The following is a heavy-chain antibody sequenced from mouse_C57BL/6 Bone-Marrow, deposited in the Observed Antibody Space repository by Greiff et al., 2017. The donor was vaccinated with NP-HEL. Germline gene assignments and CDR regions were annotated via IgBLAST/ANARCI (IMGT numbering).Heavy chain of an antibody. CDR1: GYTFTSYW. D-gene: IGHD1-1*02. J-gene: IGHJ4*01. V-gene: IGHV1-52*01. CDR3: ARHYAPYAMDY. Sequence: QVQLQQPGAELVRPGSSVKLSCKASGYTFTSYWMHWVKQRPIQGLEWIGNIDPSDSETHYNQKFKDKATLTVDKSSSTAYMQLSSLTSEDSAVYYCARHYAPYAMDYWGQGTSVTVSS. CDR2: IDPSDSET.